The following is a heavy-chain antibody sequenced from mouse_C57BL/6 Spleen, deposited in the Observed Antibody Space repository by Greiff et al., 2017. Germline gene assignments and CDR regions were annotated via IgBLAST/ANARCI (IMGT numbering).Heavy chain of an antibody. J-gene: IGHJ2*01. D-gene: IGHD1-3*01. CDR3: ARTGDNCLYFDY. CDR2: IYPGSGST. CDR1: GYTFTSYW. V-gene: IGHV1-55*01. Sequence: QVQLQQPGAELVKPGASVKLSCKASGYTFTSYWITWVKQRPGQGLEWIGDIYPGSGSTNYNEKFKSKATLTVDKSSSTAYMQLSSLTSEDSAVYYCARTGDNCLYFDYWGQGTTLTVSS.